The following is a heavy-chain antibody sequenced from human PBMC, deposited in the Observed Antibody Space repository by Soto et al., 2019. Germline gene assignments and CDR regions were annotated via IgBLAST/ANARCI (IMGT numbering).Heavy chain of an antibody. CDR2: TNAYNGNT. CDR1: GYTFTSYG. CDR3: ARDAAVGLFDS. V-gene: IGHV1-18*01. J-gene: IGHJ4*02. D-gene: IGHD1-26*01. Sequence: QVQLVQSGAEVKKPGASVKVSCKASGYTFTSYGISWVRQAPGQGLEWMGWTNAYNGNTKYAQKLQGRATMTTDTSPSPASMERRSLRSDDTAVYYFARDAAVGLFDSWGQGTLVTVSS.